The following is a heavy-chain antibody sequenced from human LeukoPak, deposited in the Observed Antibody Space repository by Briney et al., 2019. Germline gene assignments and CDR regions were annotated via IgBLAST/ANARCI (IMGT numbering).Heavy chain of an antibody. CDR3: AARGAGGYAFGDAFDI. CDR2: IVVCSGNT. V-gene: IGHV1-58*02. D-gene: IGHD2-8*02. J-gene: IGHJ3*02. Sequence: GTSVKVSCKAAGFTFTSSAMQWGRQARGQRLEWIGWIVVCSGNTNYAQKFQERVTITRDMSTSTAYMELSSLRSEDTAVYYCAARGAGGYAFGDAFDIWGQGTMVTVSS. CDR1: GFTFTSSA.